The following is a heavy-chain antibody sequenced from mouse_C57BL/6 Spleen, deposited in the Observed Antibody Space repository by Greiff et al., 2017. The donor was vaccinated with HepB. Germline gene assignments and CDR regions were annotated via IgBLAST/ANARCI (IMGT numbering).Heavy chain of an antibody. D-gene: IGHD6-2*01. CDR3: ASHSLYFDV. CDR1: GYTFTSYW. Sequence: QVQLQQSGAELVKPGASVKMSCKASGYTFTSYWITWVKQRPGQGLEWIGDIYPGSGSTNYNEKFKSKATLTVDTSSSTAAMQLSSLTSEDSAVYDCASHSLYFDVWGTGTTVTVSS. CDR2: IYPGSGST. V-gene: IGHV1-55*01. J-gene: IGHJ1*03.